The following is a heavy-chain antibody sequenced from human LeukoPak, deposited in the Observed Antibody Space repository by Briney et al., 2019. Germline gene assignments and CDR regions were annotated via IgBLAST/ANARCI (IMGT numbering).Heavy chain of an antibody. D-gene: IGHD1-26*01. CDR2: IYYSGST. J-gene: IGHJ3*02. CDR3: ASGEMGRSYLAAFDI. V-gene: IGHV4-39*07. CDR1: GGSISSSSYY. Sequence: PSETLSLTCTVSGGSISSSSYYWGWIRQPPGKGLEWIGSIYYSGSTYYNPSLKSRVTISVDTSKNQFSLKLSSVTAADTAVYYCASGEMGRSYLAAFDIWGQGTMVTVSS.